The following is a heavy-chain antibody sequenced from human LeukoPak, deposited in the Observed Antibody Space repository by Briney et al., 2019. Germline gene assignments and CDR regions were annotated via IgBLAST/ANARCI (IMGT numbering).Heavy chain of an antibody. V-gene: IGHV3-7*04. J-gene: IGHJ4*02. CDR1: GXTFSSYA. CDR3: ARETIFDY. Sequence: GGSLRLSCAASGXTFSSYAMSWVRQAPGKGLEWVANIKQDGSEKYYVDSVKGRFTISRDNAKNSLYLRMNSLRAEDTAVYYCARETIFDYWGRGIVVTVSS. CDR2: IKQDGSEK. D-gene: IGHD1-7*01.